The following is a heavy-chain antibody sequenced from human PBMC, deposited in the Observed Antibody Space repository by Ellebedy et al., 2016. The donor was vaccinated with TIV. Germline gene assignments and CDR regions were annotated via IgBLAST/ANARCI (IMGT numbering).Heavy chain of an antibody. CDR1: GFTFSSYD. CDR3: ARDPGSGWYFDY. J-gene: IGHJ4*02. CDR2: IGTAGDT. D-gene: IGHD6-19*01. V-gene: IGHV3-13*01. Sequence: PGGSLRLSCAASGFTFSSYDMHWVRQPTGKGLEWVSAIGTAGDTYYPGSVKGRFTISRDNAKNSLYLQMNSLRDEDTAVYYCARDPGSGWYFDYWGQGTLVTVSS.